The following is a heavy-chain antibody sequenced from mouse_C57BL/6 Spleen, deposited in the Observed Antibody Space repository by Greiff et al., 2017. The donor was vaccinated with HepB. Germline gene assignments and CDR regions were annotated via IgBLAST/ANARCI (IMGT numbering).Heavy chain of an antibody. Sequence: EVKLVESGGGLVKPGGSLKLSCAASGFTFSSYTMSWVRQTPEKRLEWVATISGGGGNTYYPDSVKGRFTISRDNAKNTLYLQMSSLRSEDTALYYCARYYDYDVWFAYWGQGTLVTVSA. J-gene: IGHJ3*01. CDR1: GFTFSSYT. CDR3: ARYYDYDVWFAY. CDR2: ISGGGGNT. D-gene: IGHD2-4*01. V-gene: IGHV5-9*01.